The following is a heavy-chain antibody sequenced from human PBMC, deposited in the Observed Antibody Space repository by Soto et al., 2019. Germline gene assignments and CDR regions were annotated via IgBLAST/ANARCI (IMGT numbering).Heavy chain of an antibody. Sequence: QITLKESGPPLVKPTQPLTLTCTFSGFSLSTSGVGVGWIRQPPGKALEWLALIYWNDDKRYSPSLKSRLTITKDTSKNQVVLTMTNMDPVDTATYYCAHSIISSYYYDSSGYYYYFDYWGQGTLVTVSS. J-gene: IGHJ4*02. V-gene: IGHV2-5*01. CDR3: AHSIISSYYYDSSGYYYYFDY. CDR1: GFSLSTSGVG. D-gene: IGHD3-22*01. CDR2: IYWNDDK.